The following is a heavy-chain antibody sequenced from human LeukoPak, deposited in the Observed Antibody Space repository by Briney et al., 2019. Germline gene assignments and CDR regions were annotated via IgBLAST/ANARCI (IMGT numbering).Heavy chain of an antibody. D-gene: IGHD3-3*01. J-gene: IGHJ6*03. Sequence: GGSVRLSCAASGFSVSTNYVSWVRQAPGKGLEWVSGVSGSGGSIYYAASVKGRFTISRDNSKNTLYVQMNSLRAEDTAVYYCAKTPYYDFWSGSRAYYYFMDVWGKGTTVTVSS. CDR2: VSGSGGSI. CDR1: GFSVSTNY. V-gene: IGHV3-23*01. CDR3: AKTPYYDFWSGSRAYYYFMDV.